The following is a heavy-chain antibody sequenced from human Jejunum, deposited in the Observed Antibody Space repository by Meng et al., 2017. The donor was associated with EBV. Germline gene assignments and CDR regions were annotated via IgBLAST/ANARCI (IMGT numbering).Heavy chain of an antibody. CDR3: ARGSHYTWDV. V-gene: IGHV4-4*02. CDR1: GDSIISTDTW. J-gene: IGHJ4*02. CDR2: IFHAGNT. Sequence: QVPLPGSGPGLGKPSGTLSLTGGVSGDSIISTDTWWSWVRQPPGKGLEWIGEIFHAGNTNYNPSLKSQVTMSVDTSKNQFSLNLSSVTAADSAVYYCARGSHYTWDVWGQGTLVTVSS. D-gene: IGHD3-16*01.